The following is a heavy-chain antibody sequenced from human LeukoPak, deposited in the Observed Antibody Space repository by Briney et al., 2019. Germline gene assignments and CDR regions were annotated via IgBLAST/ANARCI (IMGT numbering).Heavy chain of an antibody. CDR1: GFTFSSYW. D-gene: IGHD1-26*01. CDR3: ASYYNH. V-gene: IGHV3-7*01. J-gene: IGHJ5*02. Sequence: GGSLRLSCVASGFTFSSYWMSWVRQAPGKGLEWVANIKQDGSEKYYVDSVKGRFTISRDNAKNSLYLQMNSLRAEDTAVYYCASYYNHWGQGTLVTVSS. CDR2: IKQDGSEK.